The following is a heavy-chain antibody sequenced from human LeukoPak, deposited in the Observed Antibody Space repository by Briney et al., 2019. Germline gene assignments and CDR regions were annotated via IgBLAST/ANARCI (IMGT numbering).Heavy chain of an antibody. CDR3: ARALYNIPSYFAVVDAFDI. CDR1: GGTFSSYA. CDR2: IIPIFGTA. D-gene: IGHD2-21*01. V-gene: IGHV1-69*13. J-gene: IGHJ3*02. Sequence: GASVQVSCKASGGTFSSYAISWVRQAPGQGLEWMGGIIPIFGTANYAQKFQGRVTITADESTSTAYMELSSLRSEGTAVYYCARALYNIPSYFAVVDAFDIWGQGTMVTVSS.